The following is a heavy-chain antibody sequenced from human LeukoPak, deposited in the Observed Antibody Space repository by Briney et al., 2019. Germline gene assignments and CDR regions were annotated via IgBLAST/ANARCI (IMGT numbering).Heavy chain of an antibody. Sequence: ASVKVSCKGSGYTFTNYAVHWVRQAPGQRLEXXXXXXXXXXXTKYSQNFQGRXTVTXDTSAATAYVELNSLTSEDTAVYYCARERWHCRVNCYSVYYYALDVWGQGTTVTVSS. D-gene: IGHD2-15*01. CDR2: XXXXXXXT. CDR1: GYTFTNYA. V-gene: IGHV1-3*01. J-gene: IGHJ6*02. CDR3: ARERWHCRVNCYSVYYYALDV.